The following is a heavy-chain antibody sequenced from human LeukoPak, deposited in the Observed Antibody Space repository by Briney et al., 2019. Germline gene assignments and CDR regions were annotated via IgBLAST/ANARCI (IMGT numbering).Heavy chain of an antibody. V-gene: IGHV3-23*01. D-gene: IGHD3-9*01. CDR1: AFTFSSKG. CDR3: AKSQGYSNYYFDY. Sequence: GGSLRLSCAASAFTFSSKGMSWVRQAPGKGLEWVSGISRSGGSTYYADSVQGRFTISRDNSKNTMYLQMDSLRAGDTAIYYCAKSQGYSNYYFDYWGQGTLVTVSS. J-gene: IGHJ4*02. CDR2: ISRSGGST.